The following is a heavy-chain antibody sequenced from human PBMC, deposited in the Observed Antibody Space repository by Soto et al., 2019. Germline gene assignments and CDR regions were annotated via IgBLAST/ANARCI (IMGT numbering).Heavy chain of an antibody. J-gene: IGHJ5*02. Sequence: GGSLRLSCAASGFTFSSYSMNWVRQAPGKGLEWVSSISSSSSYIYYADSVKGRFTISRDNAKNSLYLQMNSLRAEDTAVYYCARDMVVVTEHPPPFEPWGPGTLLTVYS. CDR3: ARDMVVVTEHPPPFEP. V-gene: IGHV3-21*01. CDR1: GFTFSSYS. D-gene: IGHD2-2*01. CDR2: ISSSSSYI.